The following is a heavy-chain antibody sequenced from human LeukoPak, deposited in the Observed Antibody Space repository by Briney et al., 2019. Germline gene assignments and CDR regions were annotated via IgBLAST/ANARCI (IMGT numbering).Heavy chain of an antibody. D-gene: IGHD5-12*01. Sequence: PGGSLRLSCAASGFTFSSYAMSWVRQAPGKGLEWVSAISGSGGSTYYADSVKGRFTISRDNSKNTLYLQMNSLRAEDTAVYYCAKGYSGYDWRSADYWGQGTLVTVSS. CDR1: GFTFSSYA. CDR3: AKGYSGYDWRSADY. J-gene: IGHJ4*02. CDR2: ISGSGGST. V-gene: IGHV3-23*01.